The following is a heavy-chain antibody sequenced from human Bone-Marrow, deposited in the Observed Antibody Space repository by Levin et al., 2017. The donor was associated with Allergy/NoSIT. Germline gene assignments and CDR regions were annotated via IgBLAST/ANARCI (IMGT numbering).Heavy chain of an antibody. V-gene: IGHV1-69*13. D-gene: IGHD2-2*01. CDR2: IIPIFGTA. CDR3: AGREGYCSSTSCYESYYYYMDV. J-gene: IGHJ6*03. CDR1: GGTFSSYA. Sequence: ASVKVSCKASGGTFSSYAISWVRQAPGQGLEWMGGIIPIFGTANYAQKFQGRVTITADESTSTAYMELSSLRSEDTAVYYCAGREGYCSSTSCYESYYYYMDVWGKGTTVTVSS.